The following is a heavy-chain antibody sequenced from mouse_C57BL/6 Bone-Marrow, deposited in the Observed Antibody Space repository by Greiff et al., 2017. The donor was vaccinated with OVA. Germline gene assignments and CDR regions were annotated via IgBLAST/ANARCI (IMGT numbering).Heavy chain of an antibody. CDR2: IRNKANNHAT. J-gene: IGHJ4*01. Sequence: EVKLLESGGGLVQPGGSMKLSCAASGFTFSDAWMDWVRQSPEKGLEWVAEIRNKANNHATYYAESVKGRFTISRDDSKSSVYLQMNSLRAEDTGIYYCTRLILLRYYAMDYWGQGTSVTVSS. D-gene: IGHD1-1*01. CDR3: TRLILLRYYAMDY. V-gene: IGHV6-6*01. CDR1: GFTFSDAW.